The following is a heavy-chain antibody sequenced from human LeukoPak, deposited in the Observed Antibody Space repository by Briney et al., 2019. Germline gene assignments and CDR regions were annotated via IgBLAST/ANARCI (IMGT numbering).Heavy chain of an antibody. J-gene: IGHJ5*02. D-gene: IGHD6-13*01. CDR2: IYSGGST. V-gene: IGHV3-53*01. Sequence: PGGSLRLSCAASGVTVSSNYMSWVRQAPGKGLEGVSVIYSGGSTYYADSVKGRFTISRDNSKNTLYLQMNSLRAEDTAVYYCARALSYSSSWSNWFDPWGQGALVTVSS. CDR3: ARALSYSSSWSNWFDP. CDR1: GVTVSSNY.